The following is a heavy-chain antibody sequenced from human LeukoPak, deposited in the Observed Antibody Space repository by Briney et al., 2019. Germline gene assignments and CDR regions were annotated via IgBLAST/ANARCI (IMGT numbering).Heavy chain of an antibody. CDR3: ERAAGRFGELFDWFDP. Sequence: ASVKVSCKASGYTFTSYYMHLVRQAPGQGLERMVWINPNSDCTNYAQKFQGRVNMTRDTYISTAYMELSRLRSDETALYYCERAAGRFGELFDWFDPWGQGTLVTVSS. D-gene: IGHD3-10*01. V-gene: IGHV1-2*02. J-gene: IGHJ5*02. CDR2: INPNSDCT. CDR1: GYTFTSYY.